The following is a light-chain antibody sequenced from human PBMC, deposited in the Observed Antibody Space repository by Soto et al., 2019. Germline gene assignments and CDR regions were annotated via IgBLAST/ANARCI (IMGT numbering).Light chain of an antibody. CDR2: HAS. V-gene: IGKV1-5*01. J-gene: IGKJ2*01. CDR1: QSISTY. Sequence: DIQMTQPSTLSASVGDRVTLHCRASQSISTYLAWYQQKPGKAPKVLIYHASNLESGVPSRFSGGGSGTEFTLTISSLQPDDFATYYCQQYDMYSYTFGQGTKLDIK. CDR3: QQYDMYSYT.